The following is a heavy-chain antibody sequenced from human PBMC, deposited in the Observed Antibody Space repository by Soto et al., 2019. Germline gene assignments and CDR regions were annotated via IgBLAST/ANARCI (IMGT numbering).Heavy chain of an antibody. J-gene: IGHJ5*02. D-gene: IGHD6-13*01. CDR2: ISSNSAYI. CDR1: GFTFRSFT. Sequence: VGSLRLSCAASGFTFRSFTMNWVRQAPGKGLEWVSTISSNSAYIYYTDALWGRFTISRDNAKNSLHLQMNSLRAEDTAVYYCTRDASRDSSARGWFDPWGPGTLVTVSS. V-gene: IGHV3-21*01. CDR3: TRDASRDSSARGWFDP.